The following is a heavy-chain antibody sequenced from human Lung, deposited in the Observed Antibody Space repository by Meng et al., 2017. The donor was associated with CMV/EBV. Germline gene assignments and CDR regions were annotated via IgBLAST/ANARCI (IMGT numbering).Heavy chain of an antibody. J-gene: IGHJ5*02. Sequence: QVQLVQSGAEVKKPGASVKVACKASGYIFSGYHIQWVRQAPGQGLEWMGWINPHSGGTAYAQKFQGRVTMTSDTSISTAYMELTSLRSDDTAIYYCARQGNKDYYYGSGNYYNNWFDPWGQGTLCTVSS. CDR2: INPHSGGT. D-gene: IGHD3-10*01. CDR1: GYIFSGYH. V-gene: IGHV1-2*02. CDR3: ARQGNKDYYYGSGNYYNNWFDP.